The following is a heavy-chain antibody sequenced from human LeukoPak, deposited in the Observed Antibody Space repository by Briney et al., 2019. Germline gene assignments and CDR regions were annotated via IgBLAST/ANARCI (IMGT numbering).Heavy chain of an antibody. Sequence: ASVKVSCKASGYTFTSYAMHWVRQAPGQRLEWMGWINAGNGNTKYSQKFQGRVTMTRDTSTSTVYMELSSLRSEDTAVYYCAREGILTGYYSLYYFGYWGQGTLVTVSS. CDR2: INAGNGNT. CDR3: AREGILTGYYSLYYFGY. D-gene: IGHD3-9*01. V-gene: IGHV1-3*01. J-gene: IGHJ4*02. CDR1: GYTFTSYA.